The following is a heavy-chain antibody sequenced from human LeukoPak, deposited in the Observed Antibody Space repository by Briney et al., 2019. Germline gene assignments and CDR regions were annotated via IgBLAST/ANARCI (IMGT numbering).Heavy chain of an antibody. J-gene: IGHJ4*02. V-gene: IGHV1-18*01. CDR2: ISAYNGNT. CDR1: GYTFTRYG. D-gene: IGHD1-26*01. CDR3: ARDYSGTHGDY. Sequence: ASVKVSCKASGYTFTRYGVSWVRQAPGQGLEWMGWISAYNGNTNYMQKFQDRVTMTTDASTSTAYMELRSLRSDDTAVYYCARDYSGTHGDYWGQGTLVTVSS.